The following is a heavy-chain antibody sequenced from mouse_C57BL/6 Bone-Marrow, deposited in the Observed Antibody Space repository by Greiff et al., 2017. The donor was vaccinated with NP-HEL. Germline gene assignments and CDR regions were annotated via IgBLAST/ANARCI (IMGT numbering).Heavy chain of an antibody. V-gene: IGHV5-6*01. CDR1: GFTFSSYG. D-gene: IGHD1-3*01. CDR2: ISSGGSYT. J-gene: IGHJ2*01. CDR3: ARLKDFDY. Sequence: EVQVVESGGDLVKPGGSLKLSCAASGFTFSSYGMSWVRQTPDKRLEWVATISSGGSYTYYPDSVKGRFTISRDNAKNTLYLQMSSLKSEDTAMYDCARLKDFDYWGQGTTLTVSS.